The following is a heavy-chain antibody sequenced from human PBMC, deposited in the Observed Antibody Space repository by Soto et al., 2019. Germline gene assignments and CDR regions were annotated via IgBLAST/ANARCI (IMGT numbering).Heavy chain of an antibody. CDR1: GGTLYNYA. Sequence: QVQLVQSGAEVKKPGSSVKVSCKASGGTLYNYAISWVRQAPRHGLEWMGGIILISGATSYAQKFQGRVTITADESTRLAYMELSSLRSEDTALYYCARGDYYGSGRYYLDAFNMWGQGTMVTVSS. CDR3: ARGDYYGSGRYYLDAFNM. CDR2: IILISGAT. V-gene: IGHV1-69*01. J-gene: IGHJ3*02. D-gene: IGHD3-10*01.